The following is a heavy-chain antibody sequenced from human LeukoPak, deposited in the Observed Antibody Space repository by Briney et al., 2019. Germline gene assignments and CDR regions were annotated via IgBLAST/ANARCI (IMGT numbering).Heavy chain of an antibody. CDR1: GGTFSSYT. V-gene: IGHV1-8*02. CDR2: MNPNSGNT. Sequence: ASVKVSCKASGGTFSSYTINWVRQATGQGLEWMGWMNPNSGNTGYAQKFQGRVTMTRNTSISTAYMELGSLRSEDAAVYYCARAARTLFGVFIIAAFGIWGQGTMVTVSS. J-gene: IGHJ3*02. CDR3: ARAARTLFGVFIIAAFGI. D-gene: IGHD3-3*01.